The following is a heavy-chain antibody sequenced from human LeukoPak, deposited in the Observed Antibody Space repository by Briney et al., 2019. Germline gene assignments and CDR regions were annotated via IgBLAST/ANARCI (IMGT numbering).Heavy chain of an antibody. CDR2: IYTSGST. D-gene: IGHD3-10*01. J-gene: IGHJ6*03. CDR1: GGSISSGSYY. CDR3: ARGRVTMVRGVISSVDYYYYYYMDV. Sequence: SQTLSLTCTVSGGSISSGSYYWSWIRQPAGKGLEWIGRIYTSGSTNYNPSLKSRVTISVDTSKNQFSLKLSSVTAADTAVYYCARGRVTMVRGVISSVDYYYYYYMDVWGKGTTVTISS. V-gene: IGHV4-61*02.